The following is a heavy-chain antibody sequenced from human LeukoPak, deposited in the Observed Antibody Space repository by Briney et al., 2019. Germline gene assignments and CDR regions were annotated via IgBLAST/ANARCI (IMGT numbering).Heavy chain of an antibody. V-gene: IGHV4-59*08. CDR3: ASGYYGDYGVFDY. J-gene: IGHJ4*02. CDR2: IYYGGST. CDR1: GGSISRYS. Sequence: SETLSLTCTVSGGSISRYSWSWIRQSPGKGLGWVAYIYYGGSTNYNPSLKSRVTISVDTSKNQFSLKLSSVTAADTAVYYCASGYYGDYGVFDYWGQGTLVTVSS. D-gene: IGHD4-17*01.